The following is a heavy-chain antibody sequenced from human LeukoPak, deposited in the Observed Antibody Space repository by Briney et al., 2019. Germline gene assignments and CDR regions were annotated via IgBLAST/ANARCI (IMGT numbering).Heavy chain of an antibody. CDR2: ISYDGSNK. CDR1: GFTFSSYG. J-gene: IGHJ4*02. V-gene: IGHV3-30*18. CDR3: AKLIYGQAPSSFDY. D-gene: IGHD3-10*01. Sequence: GRSLRLSCAASGFTFSSYGMHWVRQAPGKGLEWVAVISYDGSNKYYADSVKGRFTISRDNSKNTLYQQMNSLRAEDTAVYYCAKLIYGQAPSSFDYWGQGTLVTVSS.